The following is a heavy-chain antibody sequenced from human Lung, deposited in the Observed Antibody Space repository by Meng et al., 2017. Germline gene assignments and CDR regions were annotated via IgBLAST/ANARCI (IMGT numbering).Heavy chain of an antibody. Sequence: QVRLQQWGAGLLKPSEPRSLPWVASGGSFSDYYWRWIRQPPGKELEWIGEINHSGRTNYNPSLESRATISVDTSQNNLSLKLSSVTAADSAVYYCARGPTTMAHDFDYWGQGTLVTVSS. CDR2: INHSGRT. CDR1: GGSFSDYY. CDR3: ARGPTTMAHDFDY. V-gene: IGHV4-34*01. J-gene: IGHJ4*02. D-gene: IGHD4-11*01.